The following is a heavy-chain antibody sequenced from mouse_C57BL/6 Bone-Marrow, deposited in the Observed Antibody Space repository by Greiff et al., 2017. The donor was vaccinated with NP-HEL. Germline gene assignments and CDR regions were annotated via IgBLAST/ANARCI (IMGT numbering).Heavy chain of an antibody. V-gene: IGHV5-4*01. Sequence: EVKVVESGGGLVKPGGSLKLSCAASGFTFSSYAMSWVRQTPEKRLEWVATISDGGSYTYYPDNVKGRFTISRDNAKNNLYLQMRHLKSEDTAMYYCARDDPPGFAYWGQGTLVTVSA. J-gene: IGHJ3*01. CDR1: GFTFSSYA. CDR2: ISDGGSYT. CDR3: ARDDPPGFAY.